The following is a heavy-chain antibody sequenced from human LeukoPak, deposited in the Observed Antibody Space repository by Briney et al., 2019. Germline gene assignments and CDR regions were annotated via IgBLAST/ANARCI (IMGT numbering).Heavy chain of an antibody. D-gene: IGHD5-18*01. Sequence: SETLSLTCTVSGGSISSGSYYWSWIRQPAGKGLEWIGRIYTSGSTNYNPSLKSRVTISVDTSKNQFSLKLSSVTAADTAVYYCARVQDTAMPNWFDPWGQGTLVTVSS. V-gene: IGHV4-61*02. CDR3: ARVQDTAMPNWFDP. CDR2: IYTSGST. CDR1: GGSISSGSYY. J-gene: IGHJ5*02.